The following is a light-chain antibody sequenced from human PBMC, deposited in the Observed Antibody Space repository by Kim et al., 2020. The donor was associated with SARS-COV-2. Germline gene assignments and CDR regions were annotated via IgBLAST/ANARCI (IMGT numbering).Light chain of an antibody. CDR2: ETS. CDR3: QQRYDWPLT. CDR1: QSVGNS. Sequence: LSPGERATRSCRASQSVGNSLAWFEQKPGQAPRLLICETSNRDTGIPARFSGSGSGTGFTLTNSSLEPEDFAVYYCQQRYDWPLTFGGGTKVEIK. V-gene: IGKV3-11*01. J-gene: IGKJ4*01.